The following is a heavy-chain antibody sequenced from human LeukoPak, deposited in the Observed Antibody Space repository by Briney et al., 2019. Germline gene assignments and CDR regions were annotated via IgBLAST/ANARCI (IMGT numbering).Heavy chain of an antibody. CDR1: GFTFSSYG. V-gene: IGHV3-33*01. CDR2: IWYDGSNK. CDR3: ARDTHSSSWYKFDYYYGMDV. D-gene: IGHD6-13*01. J-gene: IGHJ6*02. Sequence: GGSLRLSCAASGFTFSSYGMHWVRQAPGKGLEWVAVIWYDGSNKYYADSVKGRFTISRDNSKNTLYLQMNSLRAEDTAVYYCARDTHSSSWYKFDYYYGMDVWGQGTTVTVSS.